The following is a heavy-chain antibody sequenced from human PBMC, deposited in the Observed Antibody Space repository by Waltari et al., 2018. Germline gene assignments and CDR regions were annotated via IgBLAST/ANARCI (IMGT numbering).Heavy chain of an antibody. D-gene: IGHD6-13*01. CDR2: IYYSGST. CDR1: GGSISSSSYY. J-gene: IGHJ4*02. V-gene: IGHV4-39*07. CDR3: ARDGQQLVRSPSDY. Sequence: QLQLQESGPGLVKPSETLSLTCTVSGGSISSSSYYWGWIRQPPGKGLEWIGSIYYSGSTYYNPSLKSRGTISVDPSKNQFSLKLSSMTAADTAVYYCARDGQQLVRSPSDYWGQGTLVIFSS.